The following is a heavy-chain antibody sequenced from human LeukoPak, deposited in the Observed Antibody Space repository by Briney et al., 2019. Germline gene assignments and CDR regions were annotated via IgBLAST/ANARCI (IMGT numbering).Heavy chain of an antibody. J-gene: IGHJ6*03. CDR1: GGSISSSRWY. V-gene: IGHV4-39*01. Sequence: SETLSLTCSVSGGSISSSRWYWGWVRQPPGKGLEWIGSIYKGGSTYYNPSLKGRVTISVDTSKNQFSLKLDSVTVADTAVYYCASPKDEYYYFMDVWGKGTTVPVSS. CDR3: ASPKDEYYYFMDV. CDR2: IYKGGST. D-gene: IGHD5-24*01.